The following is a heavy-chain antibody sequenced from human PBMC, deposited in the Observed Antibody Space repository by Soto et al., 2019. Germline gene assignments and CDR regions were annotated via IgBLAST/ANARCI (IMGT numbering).Heavy chain of an antibody. CDR2: IIPIFGTA. D-gene: IGHD3-22*01. V-gene: IGHV1-69*06. J-gene: IGHJ5*02. CDR1: GGTFSSYD. CDR3: ARSAIVTMIVVVISNWFDP. Sequence: QVQLVQSGAEVKKPGSSVKVSCKASGGTFSSYDISWVRQAPGQGLEWMGGIIPIFGTANYAQKFQGRVTITADKSTSTAYMELSSLRSEDTAVYYCARSAIVTMIVVVISNWFDPWGQGTLVTVSS.